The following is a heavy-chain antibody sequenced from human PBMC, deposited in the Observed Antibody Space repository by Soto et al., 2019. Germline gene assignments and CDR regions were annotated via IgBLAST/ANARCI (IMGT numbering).Heavy chain of an antibody. Sequence: SETLSLTCNASGGSITSSGSAWGWIRQPPGKGLEWIGKINHSGNTNYNPSLKSRVTISVDTSKNQFSLKLSSVTAADTAVYYCATRIQLRDYYFDYWGQGTLVTVSS. CDR2: INHSGNT. CDR1: GGSITSSGSA. V-gene: IGHV4-39*07. CDR3: ATRIQLRDYYFDY. D-gene: IGHD5-18*01. J-gene: IGHJ4*02.